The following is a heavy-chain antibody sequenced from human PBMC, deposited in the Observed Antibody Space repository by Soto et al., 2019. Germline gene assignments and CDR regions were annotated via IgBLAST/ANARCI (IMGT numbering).Heavy chain of an antibody. V-gene: IGHV3-33*01. D-gene: IGHD1-26*01. CDR1: GFTFSSYG. CDR2: IWYDGSNK. J-gene: IGHJ3*02. Sequence: GGSLGLSCAASGFTFSSYGMHWVRQAPGKGLEWVAVIWYDGSNKYYADSVKGRFTISRDNSKNTLYLQMNSLRAEDTAVYYCARDRIVGATPGLDAFDISGQGTMVTVSS. CDR3: ARDRIVGATPGLDAFDI.